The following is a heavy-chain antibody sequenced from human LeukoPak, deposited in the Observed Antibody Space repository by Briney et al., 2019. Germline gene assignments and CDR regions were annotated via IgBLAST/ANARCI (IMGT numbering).Heavy chain of an antibody. J-gene: IGHJ4*02. CDR2: IYYIVST. Sequence: SQTLSLTCTVSGGSISSGDYYWGWHRQPPGKGREWIGYIYYIVSTYYNPSLKSRVTISVDTSKNQFSLKLSSVTAADTAVYYCARDQGGYDSSGYLGYWGQGTLVTVSS. V-gene: IGHV4-30-4*08. CDR3: ARDQGGYDSSGYLGY. D-gene: IGHD3-22*01. CDR1: GGSISSGDYY.